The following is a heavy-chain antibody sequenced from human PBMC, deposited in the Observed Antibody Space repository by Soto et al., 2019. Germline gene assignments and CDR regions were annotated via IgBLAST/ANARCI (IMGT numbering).Heavy chain of an antibody. D-gene: IGHD2-2*01. CDR1: GGSISSYY. J-gene: IGHJ5*02. Sequence: SETLSLTCTVSGGSISSYYWSWIRQPPGKGLEWIGYIYYSGSTNYNPSLKSRVTISVDTSKNQFSLKLSSVTAADTAVYYCARHAPQRDIVVVPAAVDWFDPWGQGTLVTVSS. CDR2: IYYSGST. CDR3: ARHAPQRDIVVVPAAVDWFDP. V-gene: IGHV4-59*08.